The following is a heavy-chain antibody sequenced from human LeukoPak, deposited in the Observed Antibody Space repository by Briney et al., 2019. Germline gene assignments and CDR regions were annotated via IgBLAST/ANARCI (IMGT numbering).Heavy chain of an antibody. D-gene: IGHD2-21*01. V-gene: IGHV4-59*01. Sequence: SETLSLTYTVSGGSISSYYWSWIRQPPGKGLEWIGYIYYSGSTNYNPSLKSRVTISVDTSKNQFSLKLSSVTAADTAVYYCARCGARAGLVPFDYWGQGTLVTVSS. CDR3: ARCGARAGLVPFDY. CDR1: GGSISSYY. J-gene: IGHJ4*02. CDR2: IYYSGST.